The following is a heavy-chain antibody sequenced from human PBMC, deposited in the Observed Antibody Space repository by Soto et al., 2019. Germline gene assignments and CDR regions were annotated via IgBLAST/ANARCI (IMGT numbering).Heavy chain of an antibody. D-gene: IGHD6-13*01. CDR3: ATSIAAAGTSPGY. CDR1: GFTFSSYS. J-gene: IGHJ4*02. Sequence: LGGSLRLSCAASGFTFSSYSMNWVRQAPGKGLEWVSSISSSSSYIYYADSVKGRFTISRDNAKNSLYLQMNSLRAEDTAVYYCATSIAAAGTSPGYWGQGTLVTVSS. CDR2: ISSSSSYI. V-gene: IGHV3-21*01.